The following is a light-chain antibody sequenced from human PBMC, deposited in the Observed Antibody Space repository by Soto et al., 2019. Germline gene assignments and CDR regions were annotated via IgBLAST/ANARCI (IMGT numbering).Light chain of an antibody. Sequence: EIVLTQSPGTLSLSPGERATLSCRASQSVNSNYLAWYQQKPGQGPRLLMYGASSRATGIPDRFSGSGSGTDFTLTIGGLEPEDFAVYYWQQYDNSPRTFGQGTKVVIK. CDR1: QSVNSNY. CDR3: QQYDNSPRT. CDR2: GAS. J-gene: IGKJ1*01. V-gene: IGKV3-20*01.